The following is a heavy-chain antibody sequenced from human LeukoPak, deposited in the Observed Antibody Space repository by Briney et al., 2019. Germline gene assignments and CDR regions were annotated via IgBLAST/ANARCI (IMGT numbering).Heavy chain of an antibody. Sequence: GGSLRLSCAASEFPFRNYAMSWVRQAPGKGLEWVSAITDSGGNTYHADSVKSRFTISRDNSKNTLFLQMYSLRVEDTAVYYCAKGSSSSRPYYFDYWGQGTLVTVSS. CDR3: AKGSSSSRPYYFDY. V-gene: IGHV3-23*01. D-gene: IGHD6-6*01. J-gene: IGHJ4*02. CDR2: ITDSGGNT. CDR1: EFPFRNYA.